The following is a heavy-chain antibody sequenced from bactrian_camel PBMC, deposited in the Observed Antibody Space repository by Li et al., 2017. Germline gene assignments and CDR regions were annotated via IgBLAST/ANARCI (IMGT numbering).Heavy chain of an antibody. CDR1: GFTFSSYS. V-gene: IGHV3S6*01. J-gene: IGHJ4*01. CDR2: IYNDGSQT. Sequence: LVESGGGLVQPGGSLRLSCAASGFTFSSYSMIWVRQAPGKGLEWVAGIYNDGSQTQYLDSVKGRFTISRDNGEKTLYLEMNSLKSEDTGLYYCATAWARWGQGTQVTVS. CDR3: ATAWAR.